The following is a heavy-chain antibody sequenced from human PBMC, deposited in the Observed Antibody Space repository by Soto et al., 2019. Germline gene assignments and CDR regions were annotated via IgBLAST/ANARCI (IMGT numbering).Heavy chain of an antibody. V-gene: IGHV3-23*01. J-gene: IGHJ5*02. CDR1: GFTFSSYA. D-gene: IGHD5-18*01. CDR2: ISGSGANT. CDR3: VRERSGYSYDDA. Sequence: EVQLLESGGGLVQPGGSLRLYCAASGFTFSSYAMSWVRQAPGKGLEWVSSISGSGANTYYADSVKGRFTISRDNSKNTLYLQMNSLRADDSAMYYCVRERSGYSYDDAWGQGTLVTVSS.